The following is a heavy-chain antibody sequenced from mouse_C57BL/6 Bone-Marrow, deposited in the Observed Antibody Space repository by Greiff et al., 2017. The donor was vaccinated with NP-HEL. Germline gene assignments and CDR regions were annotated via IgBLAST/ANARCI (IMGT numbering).Heavy chain of an antibody. D-gene: IGHD1-1*01. V-gene: IGHV3-6*01. CDR2: ISYDGSN. CDR3: ARATTGDY. Sequence: VQLKESGPGLVKPSQSLSLTCSVTGYSITSGYYWNWIRQFPGNKLEWMGYISYDGSNNYNPSLKNRISITRDTSKNQFFLKLNSVTTEDTATYYCARATTGDYWGQGTTLTVSS. J-gene: IGHJ2*01. CDR1: GYSITSGYY.